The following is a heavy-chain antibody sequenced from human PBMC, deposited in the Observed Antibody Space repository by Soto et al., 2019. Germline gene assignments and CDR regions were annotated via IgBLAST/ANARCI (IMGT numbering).Heavy chain of an antibody. Sequence: QVQLVESGGGLVKPGGSLRLSCAASGFTFSDYYMSWIRQAPGKGLEWVSYISSSSSYTNYADSVNGRFTISRDNVKTLLYLQMNSLRAGDTAGYYCASDRGGYDFRGQGTLVTVSS. D-gene: IGHD5-12*01. CDR2: ISSSSSYT. CDR3: ASDRGGYDF. V-gene: IGHV3-11*05. CDR1: GFTFSDYY. J-gene: IGHJ4*02.